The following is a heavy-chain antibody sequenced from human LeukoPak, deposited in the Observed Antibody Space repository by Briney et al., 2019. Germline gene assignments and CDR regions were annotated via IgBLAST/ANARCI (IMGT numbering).Heavy chain of an antibody. CDR1: GFTFSSYS. Sequence: GGSLRLSCAASGFTFSSYSMNWVRQAPGKGLEWVSSISSSSSYIYYADSVKGRFTISRDNAKNSLYLQMNSLRAEDTAVYYCARWADFGSGGYFLDYFDYWGQGTLVTVSS. V-gene: IGHV3-21*01. J-gene: IGHJ4*02. CDR3: ARWADFGSGGYFLDYFDY. D-gene: IGHD3-10*01. CDR2: ISSSSSYI.